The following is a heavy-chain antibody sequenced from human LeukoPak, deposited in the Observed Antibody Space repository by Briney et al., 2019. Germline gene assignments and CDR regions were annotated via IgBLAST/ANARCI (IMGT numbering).Heavy chain of an antibody. CDR1: GGSISSYY. CDR2: IYYSGST. J-gene: IGHJ6*02. D-gene: IGHD4-11*01. CDR3: ARGTVTLYYYYGMDV. Sequence: SETLSHTCTVSGGSISSYYWSWIRQPPGKGLEWIGYIYYSGSTNYNPSLKSRVTISVDTSKNQFSLKLSSVTAADTAVYYCARGTVTLYYYYGMDVWGQGTTVTVSS. V-gene: IGHV4-59*01.